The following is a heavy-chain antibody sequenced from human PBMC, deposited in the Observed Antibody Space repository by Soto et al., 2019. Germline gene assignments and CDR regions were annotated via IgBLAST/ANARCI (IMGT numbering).Heavy chain of an antibody. V-gene: IGHV2-70*01. J-gene: IGHJ4*02. CDR2: IDWDDDE. CDR3: ARTFNGFPDY. CDR1: GFSLRTGGMC. Sequence: SCPTLVNPTQTLTLTCTFSGFSLRTGGMCXNWIRQPPGKALEWLALIDWDDDEYYNTSLKTRLTISKDTSKKQVVLTMTNMDPVDTATYYCARTFNGFPDYWGQGTLVTVSS. D-gene: IGHD2-8*01.